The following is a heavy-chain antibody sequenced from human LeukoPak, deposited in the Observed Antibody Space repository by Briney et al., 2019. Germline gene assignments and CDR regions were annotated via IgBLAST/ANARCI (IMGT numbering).Heavy chain of an antibody. Sequence: GGSLRLSCAASGFTLSSYWMSWVRQAPGKGLEWVASITTSSTYMHYADSVKGRFTISRDNAKNSLYLQMNSLRADDTAVYFCARHSYYFDYWGQGTLVTVSS. V-gene: IGHV3-21*01. CDR2: ITTSSTYM. J-gene: IGHJ4*02. D-gene: IGHD4-11*01. CDR3: ARHSYYFDY. CDR1: GFTLSSYW.